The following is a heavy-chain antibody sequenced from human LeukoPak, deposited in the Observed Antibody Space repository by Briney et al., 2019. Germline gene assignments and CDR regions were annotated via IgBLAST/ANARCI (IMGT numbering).Heavy chain of an antibody. CDR1: GYTFTSYG. CDR2: ISAYNGNT. CDR3: ARVVGIAAAGTVDY. J-gene: IGHJ4*02. V-gene: IGHV1-18*01. D-gene: IGHD6-13*01. Sequence: GASVKVSCKASGYTFTSYGISWVRQAPGQGLEWMGWISAYNGNTNYAQKLQGRVTMTTDTSTSTAYMELRSLKSDDTAVYYCARVVGIAAAGTVDYWGQGTLVTVSS.